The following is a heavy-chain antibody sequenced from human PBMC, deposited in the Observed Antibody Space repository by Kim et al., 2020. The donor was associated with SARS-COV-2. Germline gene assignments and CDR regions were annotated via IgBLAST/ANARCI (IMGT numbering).Heavy chain of an antibody. D-gene: IGHD3-3*01. CDR3: ARINYDFWSGSPPPHTHYYYYGMDV. CDR1: GFTFSDYY. Sequence: GGSLRLSCAASGFTFSDYYMSWIRQAPGKGLEWVSYISSSSSYTNYADSVKGRFTISRDNAKNSLYLQMNSLRAEDTAVYYCARINYDFWSGSPPPHTHYYYYGMDVWGQGTTVTVSS. V-gene: IGHV3-11*03. CDR2: ISSSSSYT. J-gene: IGHJ6*02.